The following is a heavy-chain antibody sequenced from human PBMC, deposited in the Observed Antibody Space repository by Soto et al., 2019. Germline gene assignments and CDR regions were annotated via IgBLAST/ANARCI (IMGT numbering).Heavy chain of an antibody. D-gene: IGHD2-21*01. V-gene: IGHV2-5*02. CDR1: GFSLSTSGVG. CDR3: ARGGMWRSFDF. CDR2: IYGDDDK. Sequence: SGPTLVNPTETLTLTCTFSGFSLSTSGVGVGWIRQPPGKALEWLALIYGDDDKRYSPSLQSRPTITKDMSKDQVVLTLTNMDPVDTATYYCARGGMWRSFDFWGQGAPVTVSS. J-gene: IGHJ4*02.